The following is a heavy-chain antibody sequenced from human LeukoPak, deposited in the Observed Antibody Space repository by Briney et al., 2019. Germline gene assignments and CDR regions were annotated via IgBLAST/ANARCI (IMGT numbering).Heavy chain of an antibody. CDR3: ARSRRIVVVPAAMRFANWFDP. Sequence: SETLSLTCTVSGGSISSGGYYWNWIRQHPGKGLEWIGYIYYSGTTNYNPSLKSRVTISVDTSKNQFSLKLSSVTAADTAVYYCARSRRIVVVPAAMRFANWFDPWGQGTLVTVSS. J-gene: IGHJ5*02. D-gene: IGHD2-2*01. CDR1: GGSISSGGYY. CDR2: IYYSGTT. V-gene: IGHV4-61*08.